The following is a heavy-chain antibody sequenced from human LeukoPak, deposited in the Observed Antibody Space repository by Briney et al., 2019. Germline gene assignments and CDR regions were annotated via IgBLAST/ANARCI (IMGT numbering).Heavy chain of an antibody. V-gene: IGHV1-8*01. CDR2: MNPNSGNT. J-gene: IGHJ4*02. CDR3: MIFWLVIIVVGY. Sequence: ASVKVSCKASGYTFTSYDINWVRQATGQGLEWMGWMNPNSGNTGYAQKFQGRVTMTRNTSISTAYMELSSLRSEDTAVYYWMIFWLVIIVVGYWGQGTLVTVSS. CDR1: GYTFTSYD. D-gene: IGHD3-9*01.